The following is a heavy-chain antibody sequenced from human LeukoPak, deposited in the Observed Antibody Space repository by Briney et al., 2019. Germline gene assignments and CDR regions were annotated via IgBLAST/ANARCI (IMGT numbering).Heavy chain of an antibody. D-gene: IGHD3-3*01. CDR2: VFYSGNT. CDR1: GGSINTNTFF. V-gene: IGHV4-39*01. Sequence: SESLSLTCGVSGGSINTNTFFWGWIRQPPGKGLEWIGNVFYSGNTMYNPSLKSRLTMSIDTSKSQFSLSLSSVTAADTAMYWCVRQSRIFGVTRPGYMDVWGKG. CDR3: VRQSRIFGVTRPGYMDV. J-gene: IGHJ6*03.